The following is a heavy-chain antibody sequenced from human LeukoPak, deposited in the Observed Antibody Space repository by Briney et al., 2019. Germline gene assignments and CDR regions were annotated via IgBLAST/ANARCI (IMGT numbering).Heavy chain of an antibody. D-gene: IGHD2-2*01. V-gene: IGHV3-21*01. Sequence: GSLRLSCAASGFTFSSYSMNWVRQAPGKGLEWVSSISSGSSYIYYADSLKGRFTISRDNAKNSPYLQMDSLRAEDTAVYYCARGSGYCSSTSCYFTNFDYWGQGTLVTVSS. CDR2: ISSGSSYI. CDR1: GFTFSSYS. CDR3: ARGSGYCSSTSCYFTNFDY. J-gene: IGHJ4*02.